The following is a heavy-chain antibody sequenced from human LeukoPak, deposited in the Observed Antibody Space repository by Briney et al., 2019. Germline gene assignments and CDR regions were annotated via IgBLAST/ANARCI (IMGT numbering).Heavy chain of an antibody. J-gene: IGHJ4*02. D-gene: IGHD2-2*01. CDR3: AKMEYQSYYFGY. CDR2: IKQDGSNK. CDR1: GFTFSNYW. Sequence: GGSLRLSCAASGFTFSNYWMNWVRQAPGKGLECLANIKQDGSNKYYADSVKGRFTISRDNSKNTLYLQMNSLRAEDTAVYYCAKMEYQSYYFGYWGQGTLVTVSS. V-gene: IGHV3-7*01.